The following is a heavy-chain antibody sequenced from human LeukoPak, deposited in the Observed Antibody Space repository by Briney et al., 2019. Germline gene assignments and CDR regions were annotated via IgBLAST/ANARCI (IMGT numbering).Heavy chain of an antibody. CDR3: ARGGDFSSSWPPFDP. V-gene: IGHV3-21*01. D-gene: IGHD6-13*01. CDR2: ISSSSSYI. CDR1: GFTFSSYS. Sequence: GGSLRLSCAASGFTFSSYSMNWVRQAPGKGLEWVSSISSSSSYIYYADSVKGRFTISRDNAKNSLYLQMNSLRAEGTAVYYCARGGDFSSSWPPFDPWGQGTLVTVSS. J-gene: IGHJ5*02.